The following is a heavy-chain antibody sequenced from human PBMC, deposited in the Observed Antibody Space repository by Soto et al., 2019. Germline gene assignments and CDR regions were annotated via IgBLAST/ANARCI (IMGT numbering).Heavy chain of an antibody. CDR2: SYSGGNT. CDR3: ARGYGAGSYFFDF. CDR1: GFTVSGNY. Sequence: PGGSLRLSXAASGFTVSGNYMSWVRQAPGKGLEFVSVSYSGGNTYYADSVKGRFTLSRDNFKNTLYLQMNSLRAEDTAVYYCARGYGAGSYFFDFWGQGPLVTDS. D-gene: IGHD3-10*01. J-gene: IGHJ5*01. V-gene: IGHV3-53*01.